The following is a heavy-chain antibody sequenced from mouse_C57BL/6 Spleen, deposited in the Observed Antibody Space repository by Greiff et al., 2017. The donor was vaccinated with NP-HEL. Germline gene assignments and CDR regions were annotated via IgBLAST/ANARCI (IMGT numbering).Heavy chain of an antibody. J-gene: IGHJ4*01. CDR1: GYTFTSYW. CDR2: INPSSGYT. V-gene: IGHV1-7*01. D-gene: IGHD1-1*01. Sequence: VQLQQSGAELAKPGASVKLSCKASGYTFTSYWMHWVKQRPGQGLEWIGYINPSSGYTKYNQKFKDKATLTADTSSSTAYMQLSSLTYEDSAVYYCARGATVVAPPYAMDYWGQGTSVTVSS. CDR3: ARGATVVAPPYAMDY.